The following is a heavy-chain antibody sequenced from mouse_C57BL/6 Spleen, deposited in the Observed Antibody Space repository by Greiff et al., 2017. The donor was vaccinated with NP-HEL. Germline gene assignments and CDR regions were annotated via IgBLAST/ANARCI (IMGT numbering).Heavy chain of an antibody. CDR3: AREAGTGDY. V-gene: IGHV3-6*01. D-gene: IGHD3-3*01. CDR1: GYSITSGYY. Sequence: VQLKESGPGLVKPSQSLSLTCSVTGYSITSGYYWNWIRQFPGNKLEWMGYISYDGSNNYNPSLKNRISITRDTSKNQFFLKLNSVTTEDTATYYCAREAGTGDYWGQGTSVTVSS. J-gene: IGHJ4*01. CDR2: ISYDGSN.